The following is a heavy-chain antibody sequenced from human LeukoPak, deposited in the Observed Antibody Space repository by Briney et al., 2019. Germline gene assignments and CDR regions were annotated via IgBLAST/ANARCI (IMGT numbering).Heavy chain of an antibody. Sequence: GGSLRLSCAASGFTFSGSAMHWVRQASGKGLEWVGRIRSKANSYATAYAASVKGRFTISRDDSKNTAYLQMNSLKTEDTAVYYCARDIVVVPAAIVYYYGMDVWGQGTTVTVSS. D-gene: IGHD2-2*02. J-gene: IGHJ6*02. V-gene: IGHV3-73*01. CDR3: ARDIVVVPAAIVYYYGMDV. CDR2: IRSKANSYAT. CDR1: GFTFSGSA.